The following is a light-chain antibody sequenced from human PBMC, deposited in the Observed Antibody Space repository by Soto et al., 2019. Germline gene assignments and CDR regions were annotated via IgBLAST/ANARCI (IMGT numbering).Light chain of an antibody. CDR1: QSISSY. CDR2: AAS. J-gene: IGKJ1*01. Sequence: VIWVTQSPSLLSASPGDRVTISCRTGQSISSYLAWYQQKPGKAPELLIYAASTLQSGVPSRFSGSGSGTDFTLTISCLQSEDFATYYCQQYYSFPPTFGQGTKVEIK. V-gene: IGKV1D-8*03. CDR3: QQYYSFPPT.